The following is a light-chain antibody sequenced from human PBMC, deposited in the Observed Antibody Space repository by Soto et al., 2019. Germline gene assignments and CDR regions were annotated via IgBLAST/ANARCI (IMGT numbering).Light chain of an antibody. V-gene: IGLV2-14*01. CDR1: SSDVGGYNY. CDR2: DVN. Sequence: QSVLTQPASVSGSPGQSITISCTGTSSDVGGYNYVSWYQQHPGKAPKLMIYDVNNRPSGVSNRFSGSKSGNTASLTFSGLQAEDEADYYCSSYTSSSTLDFGTGTKVTVL. J-gene: IGLJ1*01. CDR3: SSYTSSSTLD.